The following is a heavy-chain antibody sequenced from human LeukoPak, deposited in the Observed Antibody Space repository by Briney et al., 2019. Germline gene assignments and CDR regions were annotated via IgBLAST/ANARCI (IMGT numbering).Heavy chain of an antibody. V-gene: IGHV3-7*01. J-gene: IGHJ4*02. D-gene: IGHD4-17*01. CDR2: IKQDGSEK. Sequence: GGSLRLSCAASGFTFSSYWMSWVRQAPGKGLEWVANIKQDGSEKYYVDSVKGRFTITRNNAKNSLYLQMNSLRAEDTAVYYCARDGDYGDYGYWGQGTLVTVSS. CDR1: GFTFSSYW. CDR3: ARDGDYGDYGY.